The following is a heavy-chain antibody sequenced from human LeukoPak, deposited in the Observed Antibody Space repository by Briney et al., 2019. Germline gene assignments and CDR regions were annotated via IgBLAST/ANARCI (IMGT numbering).Heavy chain of an antibody. D-gene: IGHD2-15*01. J-gene: IGHJ4*02. CDR3: ARDSYCSGGSCRIPFDY. CDR1: GFTFSSYS. Sequence: GGSLRLSCAASGFTFSSYSMNWVRQAPGKVLEWVSSISSSSSYIYYADSVKGRFTISRDNAKNSLYLQMNSLRAEDTAVYYCARDSYCSGGSCRIPFDYWGQGTLVTVSS. CDR2: ISSSSSYI. V-gene: IGHV3-21*01.